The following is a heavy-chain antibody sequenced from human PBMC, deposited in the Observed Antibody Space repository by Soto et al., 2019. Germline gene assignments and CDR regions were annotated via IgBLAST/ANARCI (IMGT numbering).Heavy chain of an antibody. Sequence: QVTLKESGPVLVKPTETLTLTCTVSGFSLSNARMGVSWIRQPPGKALEWLAHIFSNDEKSYSTSLKSSLTISKDTSKSQVVLTMTNMDPVDTATYYCARTLGPIRWPSLGYFDLWGRGTLVTVSS. J-gene: IGHJ2*01. CDR2: IFSNDEK. CDR1: GFSLSNARMG. CDR3: ARTLGPIRWPSLGYFDL. V-gene: IGHV2-26*01. D-gene: IGHD4-17*01.